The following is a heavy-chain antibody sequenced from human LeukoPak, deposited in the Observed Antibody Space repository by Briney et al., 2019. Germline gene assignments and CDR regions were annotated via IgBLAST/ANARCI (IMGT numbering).Heavy chain of an antibody. CDR3: ARAHAPYKCYPFRGYYYCIDV. CDR2: IYHSGST. J-gene: IGHJ6*03. CDR1: GYSISSGYY. Sequence: RASETLSLTCTVSGYSISSGYYWGWIRQPPGKGLEWIGSIYHSGSTYYNPSLKSRVTISVDTSKNQFSLKLRSVTAADTAVYYCARAHAPYKCYPFRGYYYCIDVWGKGTTVTVSS. V-gene: IGHV4-38-2*02. D-gene: IGHD1-14*01.